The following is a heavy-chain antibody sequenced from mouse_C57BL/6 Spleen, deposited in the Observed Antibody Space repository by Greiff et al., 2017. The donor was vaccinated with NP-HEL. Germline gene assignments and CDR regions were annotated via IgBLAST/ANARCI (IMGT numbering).Heavy chain of an antibody. CDR1: GYTFTSYW. CDR3: AISGGVYYAMDY. D-gene: IGHD4-1*01. CDR2: INPSNGGT. V-gene: IGHV1-53*01. Sequence: QVQLKQPGTELVKPGASVKLSCKASGYTFTSYWMHWVKQRPGQGLEWIGNINPSNGGTNYNEKFKSKATLTVDKSSSTAYMQLSSLTSEDSAVYYCAISGGVYYAMDYWGQGTSVTVSS. J-gene: IGHJ4*01.